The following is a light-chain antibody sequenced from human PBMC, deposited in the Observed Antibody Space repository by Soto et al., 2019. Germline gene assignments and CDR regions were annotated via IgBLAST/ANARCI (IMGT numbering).Light chain of an antibody. CDR1: QTISSN. CDR3: QQYNNWLPFT. Sequence: DIVMTQSPATLSVSPGERATLSCRASQTISSNLAWYQQKPGQTPRLLIYGASTRAAGIPARFSGSGSGTDFTLTITSLQSEDFAVYYCQQYNNWLPFTFGPGTKVDIK. J-gene: IGKJ3*01. V-gene: IGKV3-15*01. CDR2: GAS.